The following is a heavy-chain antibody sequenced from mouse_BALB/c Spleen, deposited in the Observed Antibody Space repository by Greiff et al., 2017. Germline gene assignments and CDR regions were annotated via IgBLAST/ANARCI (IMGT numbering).Heavy chain of an antibody. CDR1: GFTFSSFG. Sequence: EVMLVESGGGLVQPGGSRKLSCAASGFTFSSFGMHWVRQAPEKGLEWVAYISSGSSTIYYADTVKGRFTISRDNPKNTLFLQMTSLRSEDTAMYYCAWAGFAYWGQGTLVTVSA. CDR2: ISSGSSTI. CDR3: AWAGFAY. V-gene: IGHV5-17*02. J-gene: IGHJ3*01.